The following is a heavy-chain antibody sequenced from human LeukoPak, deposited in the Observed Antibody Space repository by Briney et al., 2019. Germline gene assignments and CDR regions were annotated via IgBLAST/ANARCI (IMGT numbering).Heavy chain of an antibody. D-gene: IGHD1-20*01. Sequence: KASETLSLTCTVSGGSISSYYWSWIRQPPGKGLEWIGYIYYSGSTNYNPSLKSRVTISVDTSKNQFSLKLSSVTAADTAVYYCARTWDNWNVVGIDPWGQGTLVTVSS. J-gene: IGHJ5*02. CDR2: IYYSGST. CDR1: GGSISSYY. CDR3: ARTWDNWNVVGIDP. V-gene: IGHV4-59*01.